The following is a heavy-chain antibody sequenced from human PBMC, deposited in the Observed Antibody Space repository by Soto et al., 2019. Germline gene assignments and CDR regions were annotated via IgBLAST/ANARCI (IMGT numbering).Heavy chain of an antibody. CDR2: IKQDGNEK. D-gene: IGHD6-19*01. J-gene: IGHJ3*02. CDR1: GFTFSDYW. V-gene: IGHV3-7*01. Sequence: PGGSLRLSCAVSGFTFSDYWMSWVRQAPGKGLEWVANIKQDGNEKYYVDSVKGRFTISRDNAKNSLYLQMNSLRAEDTAVYYYARGLGSSGWYSPWGAFDIWGQGTMVTVSS. CDR3: ARGLGSSGWYSPWGAFDI.